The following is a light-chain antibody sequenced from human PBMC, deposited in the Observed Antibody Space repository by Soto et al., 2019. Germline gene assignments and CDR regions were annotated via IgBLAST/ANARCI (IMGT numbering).Light chain of an antibody. J-gene: IGKJ5*01. Sequence: DIPMTQSPSSLSASVLDIVPITCQASQDISNYLNWYQQKPGKAPKLLIYDASNLETGVPSRFSGSGSGTDFTFTISSLQPEDIATYYCQQYDNLPITFGQGTRLEIK. CDR1: QDISNY. V-gene: IGKV1-33*01. CDR3: QQYDNLPIT. CDR2: DAS.